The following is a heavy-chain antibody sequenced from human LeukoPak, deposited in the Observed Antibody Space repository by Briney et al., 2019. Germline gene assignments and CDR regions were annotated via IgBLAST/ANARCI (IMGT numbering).Heavy chain of an antibody. CDR2: ISSSSSYI. V-gene: IGHV3-21*01. J-gene: IGHJ4*02. CDR1: GFTFSSYS. D-gene: IGHD2-2*01. CDR3: ARASSTSCYF. Sequence: GGSLRLSCAASGFTFSSYSMNWVRQAPGKGLEWVSSISSSSSYIYYADSVKGRFTVSRDNAKNTLYLQMNSLRPEDTAVYYCARASSTSCYFWGQGTLVTVSS.